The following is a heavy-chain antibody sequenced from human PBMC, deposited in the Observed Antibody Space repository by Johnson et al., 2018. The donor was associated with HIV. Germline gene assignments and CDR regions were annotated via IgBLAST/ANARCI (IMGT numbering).Heavy chain of an antibody. CDR1: GFTFSSYG. V-gene: IGHV3-30*03. CDR2: ISHDGNNK. J-gene: IGHJ3*02. CDR3: ARGIAPGGHYGSSGYYGDAFDT. Sequence: QVQLVESGGGVVQPGRSLRLSCAASGFTFSSYGMHWVRQAPGKGLEWVTIISHDGNNKYYVDSVKGRFTISRDNSKKKLFLQMKSLRAEETAVYYCARGIAPGGHYGSSGYYGDAFDTWGQGTMVTVSS. D-gene: IGHD3-22*01.